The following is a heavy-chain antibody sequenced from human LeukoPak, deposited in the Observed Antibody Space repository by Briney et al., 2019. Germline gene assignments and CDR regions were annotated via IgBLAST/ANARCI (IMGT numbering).Heavy chain of an antibody. Sequence: PSETLSLTCSVPGASIRSYYWSWIRQPPGKGLEWIGYIYTSGSTSYSPSLKSRVTISMDTSKNQFSLNLSSVTAADTAVYYCARQPLLGSYWFFDLWGRGTLVTVSS. CDR3: ARQPLLGSYWFFDL. CDR1: GASIRSYY. J-gene: IGHJ2*01. CDR2: IYTSGST. V-gene: IGHV4-4*09. D-gene: IGHD2-8*02.